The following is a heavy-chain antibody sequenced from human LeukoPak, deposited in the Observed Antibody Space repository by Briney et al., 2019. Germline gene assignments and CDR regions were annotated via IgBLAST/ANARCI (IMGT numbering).Heavy chain of an antibody. J-gene: IGHJ4*02. Sequence: GGSPRLSCAASGFTFSTYWMNWVRQAPGKGLEWVANIKEDGSVENYIDSVKGRFTISRDNAKNLLYLQMNSLRAEDTALYYCATDRGYLQFDYWGQGTLVTVSS. D-gene: IGHD3-22*01. CDR1: GFTFSTYW. CDR3: ATDRGYLQFDY. V-gene: IGHV3-7*01. CDR2: IKEDGSVE.